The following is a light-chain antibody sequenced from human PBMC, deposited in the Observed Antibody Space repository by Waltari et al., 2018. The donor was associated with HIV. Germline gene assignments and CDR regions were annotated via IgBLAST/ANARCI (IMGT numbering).Light chain of an antibody. CDR2: VAS. CDR3: QQYSRYPIT. V-gene: IGKV1D-16*01. J-gene: IGKJ5*01. Sequence: TISCRADQAISAWLAWYQQKPGKAPRSLIYVASTLQSGVPLRFSGNASGTDFTLTITNLQPEDSATYYCQQYSRYPITFGQGTRLEI. CDR1: QAISAW.